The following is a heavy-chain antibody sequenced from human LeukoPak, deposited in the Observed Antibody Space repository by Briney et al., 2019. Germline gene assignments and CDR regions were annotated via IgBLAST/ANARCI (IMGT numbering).Heavy chain of an antibody. CDR1: GFTFSSYA. CDR3: ARDRGGNGYNLFDF. CDR2: VLYDGANQ. D-gene: IGHD5-24*01. J-gene: IGHJ4*02. V-gene: IGHV3-30-3*01. Sequence: GGSLRLSCAASGFTFSSYAMHWVRQAPGKGLELVAIVLYDGANQYYADSVKGRFTISRDNSKNMLYLQLNSLRPEDTAVYYCARDRGGNGYNLFDFWGQGTLVTVSS.